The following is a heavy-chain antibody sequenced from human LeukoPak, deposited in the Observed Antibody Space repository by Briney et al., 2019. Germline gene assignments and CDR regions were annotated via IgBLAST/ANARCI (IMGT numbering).Heavy chain of an antibody. J-gene: IGHJ2*01. CDR1: GYSFTSYW. V-gene: IGHV5-51*01. CDR3: ARRTPEYTNRWYFDL. Sequence: GESLKISCKGSGYSFTSYWIGWVRQLPGKGLEWMGIIYPGDSDTRYSPSFQGQVTISADKSINTAFVHWSSLKASDTAIYYCARRTPEYTNRWYFDLWGRGTLVTVSS. D-gene: IGHD6-6*01. CDR2: IYPGDSDT.